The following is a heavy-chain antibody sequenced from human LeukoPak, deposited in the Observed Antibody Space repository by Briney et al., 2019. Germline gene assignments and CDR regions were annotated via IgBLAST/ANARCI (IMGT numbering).Heavy chain of an antibody. Sequence: GGSLRLSCAASGFSFSSHEMNWVRQAPGKGLEWVSYITSSGGTIYYADSVKGRFTISRDNAKNSLYLQMNSLRAEDTAVYYCARVVYSYYFDYWGQGTLVTVSS. CDR3: ARVVYSYYFDY. CDR1: GFSFSSHE. CDR2: ITSSGGTI. J-gene: IGHJ4*02. D-gene: IGHD2-15*01. V-gene: IGHV3-48*03.